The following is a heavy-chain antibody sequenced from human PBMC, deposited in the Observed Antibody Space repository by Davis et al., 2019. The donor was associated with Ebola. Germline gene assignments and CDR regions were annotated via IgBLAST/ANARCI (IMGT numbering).Heavy chain of an antibody. Sequence: WLTFRSYPMPWVRLAPGKGLEWVGNRKLEGSEKYYVDPVKSRFTISRDNAKNSLYLQMNSLRAEDTAVYYCARDSGCSGGICTSFYYVMDVWGQGTTVTVAS. J-gene: IGHJ6*02. CDR2: RKLEGSEK. CDR1: WLTFRSYP. D-gene: IGHD2-15*01. CDR3: ARDSGCSGGICTSFYYVMDV. V-gene: IGHV3-7*03.